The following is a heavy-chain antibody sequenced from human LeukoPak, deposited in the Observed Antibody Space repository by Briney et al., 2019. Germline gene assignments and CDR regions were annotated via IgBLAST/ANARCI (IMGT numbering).Heavy chain of an antibody. CDR1: GFTFSSYS. V-gene: IGHV3-21*01. CDR2: ISSSSSYI. Sequence: PGGSLRLSCAASGFTFSSYSMNWVRQAPGKGLEWVSSISSSSSYIYYADSVKGRFTVSRDNAKNSLYLQMNSLRAEDTAVYYCARAVEGPSAFDIWGQGTMVTVSS. CDR3: ARAVEGPSAFDI. J-gene: IGHJ3*02.